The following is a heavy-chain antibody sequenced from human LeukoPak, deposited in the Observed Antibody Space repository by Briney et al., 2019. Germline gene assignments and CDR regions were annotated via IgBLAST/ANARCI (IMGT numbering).Heavy chain of an antibody. D-gene: IGHD2-15*01. V-gene: IGHV4-61*02. Sequence: SETLSLTCTVTGTSIRSGSYYWNWIRQAAGKGLEWIGRMYIGGRTTYNPSLTSRVTISLETTENQFSLRLRSVTAADTAVYYCARVGGGSYYFDYWGQGTLVTVSS. CDR3: ARVGGGSYYFDY. CDR2: MYIGGRT. CDR1: GTSIRSGSYY. J-gene: IGHJ4*02.